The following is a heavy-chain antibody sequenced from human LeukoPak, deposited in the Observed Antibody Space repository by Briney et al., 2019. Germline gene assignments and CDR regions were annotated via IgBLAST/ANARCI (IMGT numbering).Heavy chain of an antibody. CDR2: IRYDGSNK. CDR1: GFTFSGYG. D-gene: IGHD6-19*01. V-gene: IGHV3-30*02. CDR3: ARTTPYSSGAYYFDY. J-gene: IGHJ4*02. Sequence: GGSLRLSCAGSGFTFSGYGMHWVRQAPGKGLEWVAFIRYDGSNKYYADSVKGRFTISRDNAKNSLYLQMNSLRAEDTAVYYCARTTPYSSGAYYFDYWGQGTLVTVSS.